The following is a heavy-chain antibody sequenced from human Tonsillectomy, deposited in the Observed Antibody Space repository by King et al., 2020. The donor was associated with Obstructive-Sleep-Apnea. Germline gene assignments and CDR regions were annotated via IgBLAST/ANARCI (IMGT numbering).Heavy chain of an antibody. V-gene: IGHV1-3*01. CDR2: INGDNGNT. Sequence: QLVQSGAEVKKPGASVKISCQASGHTLINYAVHWVRQAPGQRLEWMGWINGDNGNTKYSQKFQGRLTITRDTSASTAYMEVSSLRSEDTAVYYCAIPRKGGASVWAYDIWGRGTTVTVSS. D-gene: IGHD1-14*01. CDR3: AIPRKGGASVWAYDI. J-gene: IGHJ3*02. CDR1: GHTLINYA.